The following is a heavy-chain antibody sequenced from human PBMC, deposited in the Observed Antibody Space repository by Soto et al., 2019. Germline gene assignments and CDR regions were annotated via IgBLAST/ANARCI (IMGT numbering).Heavy chain of an antibody. Sequence: ASVKVSCKASGDTFSSYAISWVRQAPGQGLEWMGGIIPIFGTANYAQKFQGRVTITTDKSTSTAYMELSSLRSEDTAVYYCASPKEVGGSFYYWGQGTLVTVSS. V-gene: IGHV1-69*05. J-gene: IGHJ4*02. CDR1: GDTFSSYA. CDR2: IIPIFGTA. D-gene: IGHD1-26*01. CDR3: ASPKEVGGSFYY.